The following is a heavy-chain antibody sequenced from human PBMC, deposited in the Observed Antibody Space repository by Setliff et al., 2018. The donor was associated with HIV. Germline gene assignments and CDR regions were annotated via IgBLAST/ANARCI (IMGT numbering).Heavy chain of an antibody. Sequence: PGGSLRLSCVASGLTFNRYWMSWVRQVPGKGLEWVSNTKYDGSESYYVDSVKGRFTISRDNAKNSLYLQMNSLRAEDTAVYYCARARPGLYFDYWGQGTLVTVSS. V-gene: IGHV3-7*03. J-gene: IGHJ4*02. CDR1: GLTFNRYW. CDR3: ARARPGLYFDY. CDR2: TKYDGSES.